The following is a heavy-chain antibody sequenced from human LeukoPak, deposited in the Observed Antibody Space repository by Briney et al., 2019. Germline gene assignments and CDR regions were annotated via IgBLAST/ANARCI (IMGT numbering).Heavy chain of an antibody. CDR1: GGSISSYY. CDR3: ARECYYDSSGYYPLWDY. D-gene: IGHD3-22*01. CDR2: IYYSGST. Sequence: PSETLSLTCTVSGGSISSYYWSWIRQPPGKGLEWIGYIYYSGSTNYNPSLKSRVTISVDTSKNQFSLKLSSVTAADTAVYYCARECYYDSSGYYPLWDYWGQGTLVTVSS. J-gene: IGHJ4*02. V-gene: IGHV4-59*01.